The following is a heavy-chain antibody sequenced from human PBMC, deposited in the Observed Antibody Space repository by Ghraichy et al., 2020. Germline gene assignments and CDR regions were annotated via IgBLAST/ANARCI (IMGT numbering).Heavy chain of an antibody. J-gene: IGHJ4*02. CDR1: GGSISSYY. CDR3: ARERDYYDSSGYYIFGFDY. Sequence: SQTLSLTCTVSGGSISSYYWSWIRQPPGKGLEWIGYIYYSGSTNYNPSLKSRVTISVDTSKNQFSLKLSSVTAADTAVYYCARERDYYDSSGYYIFGFDYWGQGTLVTVSS. D-gene: IGHD3-22*01. CDR2: IYYSGST. V-gene: IGHV4-59*01.